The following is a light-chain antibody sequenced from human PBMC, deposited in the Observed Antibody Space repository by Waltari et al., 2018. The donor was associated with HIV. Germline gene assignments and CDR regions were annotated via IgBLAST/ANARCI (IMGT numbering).Light chain of an antibody. CDR1: QSLLHSNGYHY. CDR3: MQALRTPPT. J-gene: IGKJ3*01. Sequence: DIVMSQSPVSLPVTPGEPSYISCSSSQSLLHSNGYHYLDWYLQKPGQSPRLLIYLGSDRAPGASDRFSASVSGTNFALRISKVGPEDVVIFYCMQALRTPPTFGPGTKVEI. CDR2: LGS. V-gene: IGKV2-28*01.